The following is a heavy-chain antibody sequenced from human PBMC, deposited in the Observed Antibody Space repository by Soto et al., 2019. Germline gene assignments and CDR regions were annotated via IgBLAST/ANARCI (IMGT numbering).Heavy chain of an antibody. D-gene: IGHD3-22*01. J-gene: IGHJ3*02. CDR1: GYTFTSYD. Sequence: ASVKVSCKASGYTFTSYDINWVRQATGQGLEWMGWMNPNSGNTGYAQKFQGRVTMTRNTSISTAYMELSSLRSEDTAVYYCARYYYDSSGYFFEGRTDAFDIWGQGTMVTVSS. CDR2: MNPNSGNT. CDR3: ARYYYDSSGYFFEGRTDAFDI. V-gene: IGHV1-8*01.